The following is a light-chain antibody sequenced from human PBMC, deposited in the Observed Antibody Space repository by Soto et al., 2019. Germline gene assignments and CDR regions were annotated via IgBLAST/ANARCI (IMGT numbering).Light chain of an antibody. CDR3: QQFYNTPYT. Sequence: DIVMTQSPDSLAVSLGERATINCKSSQTVLYSSNNKNYLVWYQQKPGQPPNLLLSWASTRESGVPDRFGGSGSGTDFTPTISSLQAEDVAVYYCQQFYNTPYTFGQGTKLEIK. CDR1: QTVLYSSNNKNY. V-gene: IGKV4-1*01. J-gene: IGKJ2*01. CDR2: WAS.